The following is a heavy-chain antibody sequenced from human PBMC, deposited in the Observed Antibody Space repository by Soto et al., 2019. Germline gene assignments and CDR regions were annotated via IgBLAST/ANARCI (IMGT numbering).Heavy chain of an antibody. CDR2: ISGSGGST. J-gene: IGHJ4*02. V-gene: IGHV3-23*01. Sequence: EVQLLESGGGLGQPGGSLRLSCAASGFTFSSYAMSWVRQAPGKGLEWVSVISGSGGSTYYADSVKGRFTISRDNSKNTLYLQMSSLRVEDTAVYYCASTPRDITMVRGAVIGDYWGQGTLVIVSS. CDR1: GFTFSSYA. D-gene: IGHD3-10*01. CDR3: ASTPRDITMVRGAVIGDY.